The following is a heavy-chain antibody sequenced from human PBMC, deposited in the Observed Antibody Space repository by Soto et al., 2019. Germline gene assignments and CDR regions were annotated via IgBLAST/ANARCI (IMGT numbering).Heavy chain of an antibody. Sequence: GASVKVSCKASGYTFTSYGISWVRQAPGQGLERMGWISAYNGNTNYAQKLQGRVTMTTDTSTSTAYMELRSLRSDDTAVYYCARDRGNGWELLQTNDAFDIWGQGTMVTVS. CDR2: ISAYNGNT. CDR1: GYTFTSYG. CDR3: ARDRGNGWELLQTNDAFDI. D-gene: IGHD1-26*01. V-gene: IGHV1-18*01. J-gene: IGHJ3*02.